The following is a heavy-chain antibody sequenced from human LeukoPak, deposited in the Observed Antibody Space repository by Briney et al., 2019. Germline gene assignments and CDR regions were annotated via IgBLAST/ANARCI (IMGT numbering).Heavy chain of an antibody. V-gene: IGHV3-30*03. J-gene: IGHJ4*02. CDR1: GFTFKSFS. CDR2: ISYDGSNK. CDR3: ARSYYGD. D-gene: IGHD1-26*01. Sequence: GGSLRLSCGGSGFTFKSFSMHWVRQAPGKGLEWVAVISYDGSNKYYADSVKGRFTISRDNSKNTLYLQMNSLRAEDTAVYYCARSYYGDWGQGTLVTVSS.